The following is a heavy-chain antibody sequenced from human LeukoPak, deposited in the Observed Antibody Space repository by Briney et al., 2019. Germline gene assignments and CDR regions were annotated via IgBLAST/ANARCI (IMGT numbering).Heavy chain of an antibody. J-gene: IGHJ6*02. CDR1: GYTFTGYY. D-gene: IGHD2-2*01. CDR3: ARLGYCSSTSCSNSDYYYYGMDV. Sequence: ASVKVSCKASGYTFTGYYMHWVRQAPGQGLEWMGWINPNSGGTNYAQKFQGRVTMTRDTSLSTAYMELSRLRSDDTAVYYCARLGYCSSTSCSNSDYYYYGMDVWGQGTTVTVSS. CDR2: INPNSGGT. V-gene: IGHV1-2*02.